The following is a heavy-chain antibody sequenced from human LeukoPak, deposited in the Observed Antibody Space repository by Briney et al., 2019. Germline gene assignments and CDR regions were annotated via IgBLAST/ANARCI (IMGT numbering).Heavy chain of an antibody. D-gene: IGHD6-13*01. CDR1: GGTFSSYA. V-gene: IGHV1-24*01. Sequence: GSSVKVSCKASGGTFSSYAISWVRQAPGKGLEWMGGFDPEDGETIYAQKFQGRVTMTEDTSTDTAYMELSSLRSEDTAVYYCATDLPPHIAEVENYWGQGTLVTVSS. J-gene: IGHJ4*02. CDR2: FDPEDGET. CDR3: ATDLPPHIAEVENY.